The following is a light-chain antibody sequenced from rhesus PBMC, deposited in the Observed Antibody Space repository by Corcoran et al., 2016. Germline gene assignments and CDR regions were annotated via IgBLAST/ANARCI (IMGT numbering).Light chain of an antibody. CDR3: QQHDNSPYS. CDR1: QGISTW. J-gene: IGKJ2*01. Sequence: DIQMTQSPSSLSASVGDRVTITCRASQGISTWLAWYQQKPGKAPKLLIYRASNLEPGVPSRFSGSGYGTDFTLTISSLQPEDIATYYCQQHDNSPYSFGQGTKVEIK. V-gene: IGKV1-69*01. CDR2: RAS.